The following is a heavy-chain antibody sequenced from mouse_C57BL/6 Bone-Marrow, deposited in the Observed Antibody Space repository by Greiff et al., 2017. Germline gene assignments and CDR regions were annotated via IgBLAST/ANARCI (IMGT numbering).Heavy chain of an antibody. Sequence: VQLKESGPGLVKPSQSLSLTCSVTGYSITSGYYWNWIRQFPGNKLEWMGYISYDGSNHYNPSLKNRISITRDTSKNQFFLKLNSVTTEDTATYYCADSSGYRFAYWGQGTLVTVSA. CDR1: GYSITSGYY. CDR2: ISYDGSN. V-gene: IGHV3-6*01. CDR3: ADSSGYRFAY. J-gene: IGHJ3*01. D-gene: IGHD3-2*02.